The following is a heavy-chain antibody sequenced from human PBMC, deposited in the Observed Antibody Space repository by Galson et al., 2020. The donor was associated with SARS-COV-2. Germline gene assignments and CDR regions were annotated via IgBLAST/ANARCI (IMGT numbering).Heavy chain of an antibody. CDR3: ARAQYPYYMDV. D-gene: IGHD2-2*01. J-gene: IGHJ6*03. Sequence: GESLKISCAASGFAVGSNYMTWVRQAPGKGLDWVSAIYTGGSTYYADSVKGRFTISRDNSKNTLYLQMNSLRVEDTAVYYCARAQYPYYMDVWGKGTTVTVSS. CDR1: GFAVGSNY. CDR2: IYTGGST. V-gene: IGHV3-66*02.